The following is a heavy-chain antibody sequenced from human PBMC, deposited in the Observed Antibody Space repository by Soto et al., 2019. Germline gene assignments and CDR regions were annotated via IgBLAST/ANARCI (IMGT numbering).Heavy chain of an antibody. CDR1: GGSISSYY. J-gene: IGHJ4*02. D-gene: IGHD3-3*01. CDR2: IFYSGST. CDR3: ARASTLFGVVLTG. Sequence: QVQLQESGPGLVKPSETLSLTCTVSGGSISSYYWSWIRQPPGKGLEWIGYIFYSGSTKYNPSLKSRVTMSVDTSKNQFSLRLTSVTAADTAVYFCARASTLFGVVLTGWGQGRLVTVSS. V-gene: IGHV4-59*08.